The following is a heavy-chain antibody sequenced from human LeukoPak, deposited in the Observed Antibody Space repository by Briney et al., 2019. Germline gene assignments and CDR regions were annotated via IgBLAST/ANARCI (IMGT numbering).Heavy chain of an antibody. V-gene: IGHV1-2*04. CDR3: AREEVVLGYCSGGSCSPYYYYGMDV. J-gene: IGHJ6*02. CDR2: INPNSGGT. Sequence: GASVKVSCKASGYTFTGYYMHWVRQAPGQGLEWMGWINPNSGGTSYAQKFQGWVTMTRDTSISTAYMELSRLRSDDTAVYYCAREEVVLGYCSGGSCSPYYYYGMDVWGQGTTVTVSS. CDR1: GYTFTGYY. D-gene: IGHD2-15*01.